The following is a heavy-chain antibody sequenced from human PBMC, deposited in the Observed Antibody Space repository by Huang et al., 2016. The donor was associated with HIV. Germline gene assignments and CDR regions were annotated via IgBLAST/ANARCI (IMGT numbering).Heavy chain of an antibody. D-gene: IGHD4-17*01. Sequence: QVQLVESGGGVVQPGRSLRLSCAASGFTFSSYAMHWVRQAPGKGVEGVAIISFDGTNTYYADSVKGRFTISRDNSKNTVYLQMDSLRPEDAAVYYCVRDSDGDYRSDAFDIWGLGTRVTISS. CDR1: GFTFSSYA. CDR3: VRDSDGDYRSDAFDI. J-gene: IGHJ3*02. V-gene: IGHV3-30*01. CDR2: ISFDGTNT.